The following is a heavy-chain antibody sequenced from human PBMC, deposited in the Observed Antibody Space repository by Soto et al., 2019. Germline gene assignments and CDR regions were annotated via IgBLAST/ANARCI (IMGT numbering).Heavy chain of an antibody. CDR2: ISWNSGSI. V-gene: IGHV3-9*01. Sequence: EVQLVESGGGLVQPGRSLRLSCAASGFTFDDYAMHWVRQAPGKGLEWVSGISWNSGSIGYADSVKGRFTISRDNAKNSLYLQMNSLRAEDTALYYCAKDRVAAAGWGLGYYGMDVWGQGTTVTGSS. D-gene: IGHD6-13*01. CDR1: GFTFDDYA. J-gene: IGHJ6*02. CDR3: AKDRVAAAGWGLGYYGMDV.